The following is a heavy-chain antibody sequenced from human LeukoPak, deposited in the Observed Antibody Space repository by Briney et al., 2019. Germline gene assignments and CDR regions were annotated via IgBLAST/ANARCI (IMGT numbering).Heavy chain of an antibody. J-gene: IGHJ5*02. CDR2: ISAYNGNT. V-gene: IGHV1-18*01. CDR1: GYTFTSYG. D-gene: IGHD3-3*01. Sequence: GASVKVSCKASGYTFTSYGISWVRQAPGQGLEWMGWISAYNGNTNYAQKLQGRVTMTTDTSTSTAYMELRSLRSDDTAVYYCAREAPYDFWSGYYTNWFDPWGQGTLVTVSS. CDR3: AREAPYDFWSGYYTNWFDP.